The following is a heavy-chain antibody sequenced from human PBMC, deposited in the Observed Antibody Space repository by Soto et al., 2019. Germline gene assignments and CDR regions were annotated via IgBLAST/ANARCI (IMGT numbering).Heavy chain of an antibody. D-gene: IGHD6-19*01. CDR2: ISGSGGST. V-gene: IGHV3-23*01. J-gene: IGHJ4*02. Sequence: PVGSLRLSCAASGFTFSSDAMSWVRQAPGKGLEWVSSISGSGGSTYYADSVKGRFTISRDNSKNTLYLQMNSLRAEDTAVYYCAKYSSGWYVDYFDYWGQGTLVTVSS. CDR3: AKYSSGWYVDYFDY. CDR1: GFTFSSDA.